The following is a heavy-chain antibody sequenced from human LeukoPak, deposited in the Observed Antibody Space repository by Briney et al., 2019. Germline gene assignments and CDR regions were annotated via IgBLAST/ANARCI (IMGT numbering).Heavy chain of an antibody. CDR3: ARGIPNWGSEVDYFDF. CDR2: IYTSGST. V-gene: IGHV4-4*07. D-gene: IGHD7-27*01. Sequence: PSETLSLTCTVSGGSISSYYWSWIRQPAGKGLEWIGRIYTSGSTNHNPSLKSRVTISVDKSKNQFSLKLSSVTAADTAVYYCARGIPNWGSEVDYFDFWGQGTLVTVSS. J-gene: IGHJ4*02. CDR1: GGSISSYY.